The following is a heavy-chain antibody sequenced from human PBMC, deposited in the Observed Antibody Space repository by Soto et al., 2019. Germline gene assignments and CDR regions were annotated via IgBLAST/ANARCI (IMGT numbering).Heavy chain of an antibody. CDR3: ARCLVDTVTTKYYYYYYGMDV. Sequence: QVQLVQSGAEVKKPGSSVKVSCKASGGTFSSYAISWVRQAPGQGLEWMGGIIPILGTANYAQKFQGRVTITADESTSTAYMELSSLRSEDTAVYYCARCLVDTVTTKYYYYYYGMDVWGQGTTVTVSS. V-gene: IGHV1-69*01. D-gene: IGHD5-18*01. CDR1: GGTFSSYA. J-gene: IGHJ6*02. CDR2: IIPILGTA.